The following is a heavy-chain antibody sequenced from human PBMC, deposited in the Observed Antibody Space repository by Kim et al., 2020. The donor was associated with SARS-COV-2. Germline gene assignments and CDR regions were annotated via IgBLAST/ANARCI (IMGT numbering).Heavy chain of an antibody. J-gene: IGHJ6*02. CDR2: IHYTGNT. CDR1: GGSVSSGNFY. D-gene: IGHD2-15*01. CDR3: ARGNLGGLLRPHYYYYGMDV. V-gene: IGHV4-30-4*01. Sequence: SETLSLTCSVSGGSVSSGNFYWSWIRQPPGKGLEWIAYIHYTGNTYYNPSLKSRITISRDTSKNQFSLRLNSVTAADTAMYFCARGNLGGLLRPHYYYYGMDVWGQGTTVTVSS.